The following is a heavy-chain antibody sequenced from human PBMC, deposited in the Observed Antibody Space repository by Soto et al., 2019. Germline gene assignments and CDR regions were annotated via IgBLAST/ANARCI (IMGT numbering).Heavy chain of an antibody. CDR2: INHGGIT. CDR3: ARQWAVTVMFYYHGMDV. J-gene: IGHJ6*02. Sequence: QVQLQQWGAGLLKPSETLSLTCDVYGGSFGGYFWSWIRQAPGKGLEWIGEINHGGITNYNPSLKSRITISVDTSKNQFSLKLSSVTAADAAVYYCARQWAVTVMFYYHGMDVWGQGTSVTVSS. CDR1: GGSFGGYF. V-gene: IGHV4-34*02. D-gene: IGHD2-21*02.